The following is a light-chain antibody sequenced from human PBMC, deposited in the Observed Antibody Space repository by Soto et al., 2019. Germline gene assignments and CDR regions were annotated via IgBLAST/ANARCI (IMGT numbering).Light chain of an antibody. Sequence: DIQMTQSPSTLSASVGDRVTTTCRASQTISTWLAWYQAKPGTAPKLLIYKASNLGSGVPSRFSGSGSGTEFTLTITSLQPDDFATYYFQQYNTYWTFGQGTKVEIK. CDR2: KAS. CDR3: QQYNTYWT. CDR1: QTISTW. V-gene: IGKV1-5*03. J-gene: IGKJ1*01.